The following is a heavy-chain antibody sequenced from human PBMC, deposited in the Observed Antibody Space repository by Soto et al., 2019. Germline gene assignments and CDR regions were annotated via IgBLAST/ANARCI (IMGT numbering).Heavy chain of an antibody. CDR1: GYSFTSYW. V-gene: IGHV5-10-1*01. Sequence: GESLKISCKGSGYSFTSYWISWVRQMPGKGLEWMGRIDPSDSYTNYSPSFQGHVTISADKSISTAYLQWSSLKASDTAMYYCARLMAGDSSGWSNYYYYYGMDVWGQGTTVTVSS. CDR2: IDPSDSYT. D-gene: IGHD6-19*01. J-gene: IGHJ6*02. CDR3: ARLMAGDSSGWSNYYYYYGMDV.